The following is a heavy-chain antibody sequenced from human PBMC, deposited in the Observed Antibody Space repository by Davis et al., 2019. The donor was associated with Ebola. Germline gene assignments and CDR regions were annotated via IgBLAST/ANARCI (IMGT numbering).Heavy chain of an antibody. J-gene: IGHJ4*02. CDR2: ISYDGSNK. Sequence: SCAASGFTFSSYAMHWVRQAPGKGLEWVAVISYDGSNKYYADSVKGRFTISRDNSKNTLYLQMNSLRAEDTAVYYCAKDLGYSGYGPFGYWGQGTLVTVSS. CDR3: AKDLGYSGYGPFGY. V-gene: IGHV3-30*04. D-gene: IGHD5-12*01. CDR1: GFTFSSYA.